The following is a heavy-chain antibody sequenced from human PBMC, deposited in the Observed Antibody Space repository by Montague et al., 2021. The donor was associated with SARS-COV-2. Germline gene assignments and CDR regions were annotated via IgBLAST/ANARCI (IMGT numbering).Heavy chain of an antibody. CDR1: GGSSFGFY. D-gene: IGHD3-10*01. J-gene: IGHJ4*02. CDR2: INHNGNT. CDR3: ARRLYSYGSGTYRD. Sequence: SETLSLTCTVAGGSSFGFYWGWVRQPPGRGLEWIGEINHNGNTQYNPSLKSRVTISVDTSRVHFSPRLTSVTAADTAVYHCARRLYSYGSGTYRDWGQGTLITVSS. V-gene: IGHV4-34*01.